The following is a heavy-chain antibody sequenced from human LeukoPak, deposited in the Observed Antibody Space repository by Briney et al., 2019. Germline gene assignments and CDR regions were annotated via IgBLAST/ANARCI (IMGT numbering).Heavy chain of an antibody. V-gene: IGHV3-48*04. Sequence: GGSLRLSCAAPGFTFSSYSMNWVRQAPGKGLEWVSYISSSSGSTKYYADSVKGRFTISRDNAKNSLYLLMNSLRAEDTAVYYCARFRGGSSGWYANDYWGQGTLVTVSS. D-gene: IGHD6-19*01. CDR2: ISSSSGSTK. CDR1: GFTFSSYS. CDR3: ARFRGGSSGWYANDY. J-gene: IGHJ4*02.